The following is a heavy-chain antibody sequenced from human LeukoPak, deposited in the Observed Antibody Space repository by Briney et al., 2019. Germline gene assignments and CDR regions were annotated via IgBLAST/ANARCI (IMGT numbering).Heavy chain of an antibody. D-gene: IGHD3-22*01. J-gene: IGHJ4*02. CDR1: GYTFTGYY. Sequence: ASVKVSCKASGYTFTGYYMHWVRQAPGQGLEWMGWINLNSGGTNYAQKFQGRVTMTRDTSISTAYMELSRLRSDDTAVYYCARDTGYYYDSSGYDYWGQGTLVTVSS. CDR2: INLNSGGT. V-gene: IGHV1-2*02. CDR3: ARDTGYYYDSSGYDY.